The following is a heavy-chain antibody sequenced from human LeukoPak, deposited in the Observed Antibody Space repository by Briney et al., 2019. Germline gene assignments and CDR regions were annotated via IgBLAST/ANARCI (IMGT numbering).Heavy chain of an antibody. V-gene: IGHV4-61*05. D-gene: IGHD4-17*01. Sequence: KPSETLSLTCIVSGGSITTSDNYWGWIRQPPGKGLEWIGYIYSSGSTNYNPSLKSRVTMSVDTSKNQFSLRLNSVTAADTAVYYCARVGHPTQRRVLSAVTIPTAGAFDIWGQGTLVTVSS. CDR2: IYSSGST. CDR3: ARVGHPTQRRVLSAVTIPTAGAFDI. J-gene: IGHJ3*02. CDR1: GGSITTSDNY.